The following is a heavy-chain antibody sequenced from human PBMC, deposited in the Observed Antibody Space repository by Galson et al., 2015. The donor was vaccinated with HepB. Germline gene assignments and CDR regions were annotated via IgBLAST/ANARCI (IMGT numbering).Heavy chain of an antibody. CDR1: GGSIGSGDYC. CDR3: ARGGPPTPIFGVLTGMWGFDY. D-gene: IGHD3-3*01. Sequence: TLSLTCTVSGGSIGSGDYCWTWVRQRPGTGLEYIGYIYYSGSTYYNPSLKSRLSISVDPSKSQFSLNLKFVTAADTAVYYCARGGPPTPIFGVLTGMWGFDYWGREMQVTVSS. V-gene: IGHV4-31*03. CDR2: IYYSGST. J-gene: IGHJ4*02.